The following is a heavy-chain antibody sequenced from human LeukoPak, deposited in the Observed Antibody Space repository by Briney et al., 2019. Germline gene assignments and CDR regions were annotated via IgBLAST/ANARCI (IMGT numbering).Heavy chain of an antibody. CDR2: ISYDGSNK. D-gene: IGHD3-22*01. J-gene: IGHJ3*02. V-gene: IGHV3-30*18. CDR3: AKDTTSGYYSYDAFDI. Sequence: GGSLRLSCAASGFTFSSYGMHRVRQAPGKGLEWVAVISYDGSNKYYADSVKGRFTISRDNSKNTLYLQMNSLRAEDTAVYYCAKDTTSGYYSYDAFDIWGQGTMVTVSS. CDR1: GFTFSSYG.